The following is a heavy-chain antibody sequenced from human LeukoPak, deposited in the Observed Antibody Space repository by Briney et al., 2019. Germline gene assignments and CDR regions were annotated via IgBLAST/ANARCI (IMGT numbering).Heavy chain of an antibody. CDR3: ATISSSWAPINYYYYYYGMDV. CDR1: GYTFTIYG. V-gene: IGHV1-18*01. J-gene: IGHJ6*02. CDR2: ISAYNGNT. D-gene: IGHD6-13*01. Sequence: GASVKLSCKASGYTFTIYGISWVRQAPGQGLEWMGWISAYNGNTNYAQKLQGRVTMTTDTSTSTAYMELRSLRSDDTAVYYCATISSSWAPINYYYYYYGMDVWGQGTTVTVSS.